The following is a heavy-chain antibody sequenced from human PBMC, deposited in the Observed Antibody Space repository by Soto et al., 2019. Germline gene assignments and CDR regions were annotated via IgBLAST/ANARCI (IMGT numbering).Heavy chain of an antibody. CDR3: ARDGWLYYDSTSQGMDV. CDR1: GFTFSSYA. J-gene: IGHJ6*02. V-gene: IGHV3-30-3*01. D-gene: IGHD3-22*01. CDR2: ISYDGNNK. Sequence: LRLSCAASGFTFSSYAIHWVRQAPGKGLEWLAVISYDGNNKNYADSVKGRFTISRDNSKNTLYLQMNSLRAEDTSVYYCARDGWLYYDSTSQGMDVWGQGTTVTVSS.